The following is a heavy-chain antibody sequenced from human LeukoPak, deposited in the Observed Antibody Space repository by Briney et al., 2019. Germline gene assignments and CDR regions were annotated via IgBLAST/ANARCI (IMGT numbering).Heavy chain of an antibody. V-gene: IGHV4-34*01. Sequence: PSETLSLTCAVYGGSFSDYYWTWIRQPPGKGREWIGEINHSGSTNYNPSLKRRVTTSEDTSNNQFSLKLTSVTAAYTAVYYCARGPTIRFLEWLGYYYMDVWGKGTTVTVSS. CDR1: GGSFSDYY. CDR3: ARGPTIRFLEWLGYYYMDV. CDR2: INHSGST. J-gene: IGHJ6*03. D-gene: IGHD3-3*01.